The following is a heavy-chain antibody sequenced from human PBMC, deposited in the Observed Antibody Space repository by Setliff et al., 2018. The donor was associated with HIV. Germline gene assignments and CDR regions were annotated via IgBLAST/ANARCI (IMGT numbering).Heavy chain of an antibody. J-gene: IGHJ4*02. D-gene: IGHD3-3*01. CDR2: IYRNGTT. CDR3: VRGVFYDYWSGFEGLYYFDV. V-gene: IGHV4-39*01. CDR1: GDSIRRSPYY. Sequence: PSETLSLTCSVSGDSIRRSPYYWGWIRQSPGQGLEWFGGIYRNGTTHYSPSLKSRGTISIDTSKDQFSLKLKSVSAADTAVYYCVRGVFYDYWSGFEGLYYFDVWSRGTPVTVSS.